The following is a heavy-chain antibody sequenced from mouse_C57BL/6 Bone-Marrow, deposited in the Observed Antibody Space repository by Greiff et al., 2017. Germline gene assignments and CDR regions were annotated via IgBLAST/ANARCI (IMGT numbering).Heavy chain of an antibody. V-gene: IGHV4-1*01. Sequence: VQLKESGGGLVQPGGSLKLSCAASGIDFSRYWMSWVRRAPGKGLEWIGEINPDSSTINYAPSLKDKFIISRDNAKNTLYLQMSKVRSEDTALYYCASIYYDYDRDAMDYWGQGTSVTVSS. CDR1: GIDFSRYW. CDR3: ASIYYDYDRDAMDY. J-gene: IGHJ4*01. D-gene: IGHD2-4*01. CDR2: INPDSSTI.